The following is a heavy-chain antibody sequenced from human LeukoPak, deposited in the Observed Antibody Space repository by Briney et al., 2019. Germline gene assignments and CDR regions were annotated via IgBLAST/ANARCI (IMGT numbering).Heavy chain of an antibody. CDR1: RFTFSSYA. CDR2: ISGSGGST. V-gene: IGHV3-23*01. J-gene: IGHJ4*02. D-gene: IGHD6-19*01. CDR3: ASWPVGWYGEDS. Sequence: PGGSLRLSCAASRFTFSSYAMSWVRQAPGKGLEWVSAISGSGGSTYYADSVKGRFTISRDNSKNTLYLQMNSLRAEDTAVYYCASWPVGWYGEDSWGQGTLVTVSS.